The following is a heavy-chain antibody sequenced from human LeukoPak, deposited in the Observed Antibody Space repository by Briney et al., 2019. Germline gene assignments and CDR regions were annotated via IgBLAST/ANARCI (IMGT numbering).Heavy chain of an antibody. CDR1: GGTFSSYS. CDR2: IIPMFGTA. J-gene: IGHJ4*02. D-gene: IGHD4-17*01. CDR3: ARERHEYGSFDY. Sequence: SVKVSCKASGGTFSSYSISWVRQAPGQGLEWMGGIIPMFGTANYAQKFQGRVTITADKSTSTAYLDLSSLRSEDTAVYYCARERHEYGSFDYWGQGTLVTVSS. V-gene: IGHV1-69*06.